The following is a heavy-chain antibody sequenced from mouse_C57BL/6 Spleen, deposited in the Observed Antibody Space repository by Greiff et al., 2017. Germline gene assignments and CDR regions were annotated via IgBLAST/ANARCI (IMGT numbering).Heavy chain of an antibody. J-gene: IGHJ2*01. Sequence: DVQLVESGGGLVQPGGSLSLSCAASGFTFTDYYMSWVRQPPGKALEWLGFIRNKANGYTTEYSASVKGRFTISRDNSQSILYLQMNALRAEDSATYYCARYRYYGSYYFDYWGQGTTLTVSS. CDR2: IRNKANGYTT. V-gene: IGHV7-3*01. CDR3: ARYRYYGSYYFDY. CDR1: GFTFTDYY. D-gene: IGHD1-1*01.